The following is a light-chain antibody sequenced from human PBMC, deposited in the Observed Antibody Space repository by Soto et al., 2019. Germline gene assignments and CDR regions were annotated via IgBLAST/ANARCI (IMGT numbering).Light chain of an antibody. J-gene: IGLJ3*02. Sequence: SYELTQSPSVSVSPGQTASITCSGDKLGLKDVSWYQQKPGQSPLLVIYQHTKRSSGIPERFSGSNSGNTATLTISGTQAMDEADYYCQAWDNLAVVFGGGTKLTVL. V-gene: IGLV3-1*01. CDR1: KLGLKD. CDR2: QHT. CDR3: QAWDNLAVV.